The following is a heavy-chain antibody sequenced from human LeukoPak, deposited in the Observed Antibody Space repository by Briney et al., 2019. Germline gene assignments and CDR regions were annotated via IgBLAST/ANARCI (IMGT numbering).Heavy chain of an antibody. CDR1: GFTFSSYA. CDR2: ISGSGGST. Sequence: GGSLRLSCAASGFTFSSYAMSWVRQAPGKGLKWVSAISGSGGSTYYADSVKGRFTISRDNSKNTLYLQMNSLRAEDTAVYYCAKAGALIAAAGKYYWGQGTLVTVSS. CDR3: AKAGALIAAAGKYY. J-gene: IGHJ4*02. D-gene: IGHD6-13*01. V-gene: IGHV3-23*01.